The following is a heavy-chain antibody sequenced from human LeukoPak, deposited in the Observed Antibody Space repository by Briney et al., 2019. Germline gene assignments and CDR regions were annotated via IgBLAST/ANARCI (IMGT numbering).Heavy chain of an antibody. CDR1: GFTFSSNA. D-gene: IGHD6-6*01. Sequence: GGSLRLSCAASGFTFSSNAMHWVRQAPGKGLEWVAVISYDGSNKYYADSVKGRFTISRDSSKNTLYLQMNSLRAEDTAVYYCARGEKSIAALVNYYWGQGTLVTVSS. V-gene: IGHV3-30*03. CDR3: ARGEKSIAALVNYY. J-gene: IGHJ4*02. CDR2: ISYDGSNK.